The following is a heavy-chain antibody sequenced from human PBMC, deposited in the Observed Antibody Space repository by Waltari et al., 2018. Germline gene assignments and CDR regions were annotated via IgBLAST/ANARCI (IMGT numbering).Heavy chain of an antibody. CDR3: ARDLDYGGNSGYFDY. D-gene: IGHD4-17*01. CDR2: IKQDGSEE. CDR1: GFTFSSYW. Sequence: EVQLVESGGGLVQPGGSLRLSCAASGFTFSSYWMSWVRQAPGKGLEWVANIKQDGSEEYYVDSVKVRFTISRDNAKNSLYLQMNSLRAEDTAVYYCARDLDYGGNSGYFDYWGQGTLVTVSS. V-gene: IGHV3-7*01. J-gene: IGHJ4*02.